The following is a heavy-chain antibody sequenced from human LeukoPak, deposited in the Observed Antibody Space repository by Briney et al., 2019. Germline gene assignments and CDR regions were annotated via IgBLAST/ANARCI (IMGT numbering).Heavy chain of an antibody. CDR3: ASSYCSGGNCYAFDY. CDR1: GFTFSTYS. V-gene: IGHV3-21*01. Sequence: PGGSLRLSCAASGFTFSTYSMNWVRQAPGKGLEWVSCISKSSSYIDYGDSVKGRFTISRDNAKNSLYLQMNSLRAEDTAVYYCASSYCSGGNCYAFDYWGQVTLVTVSS. D-gene: IGHD2-15*01. J-gene: IGHJ4*02. CDR2: ISKSSSYI.